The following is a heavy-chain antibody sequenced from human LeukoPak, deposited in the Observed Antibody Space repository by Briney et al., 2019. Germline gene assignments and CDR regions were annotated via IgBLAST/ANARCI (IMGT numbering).Heavy chain of an antibody. CDR2: ISGSGGST. Sequence: PGGSLRLSCAASGFTFSSYVMSWVRQAPGKGLEWVSAISGSGGSTYYADSVKGRFTISRDNSKNTLYVQMSSLRSEDTAVHYCARGYLYSRVYYFDYWGQGTLVTVSS. D-gene: IGHD3-22*01. CDR1: GFTFSSYV. V-gene: IGHV3-23*01. CDR3: ARGYLYSRVYYFDY. J-gene: IGHJ4*02.